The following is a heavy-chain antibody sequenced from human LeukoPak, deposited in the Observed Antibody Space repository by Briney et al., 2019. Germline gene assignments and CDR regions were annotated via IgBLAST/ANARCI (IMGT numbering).Heavy chain of an antibody. CDR2: IYYSKNT. CDR3: VSPRGFSYGYFDY. CDR1: GGSISSSSAD. J-gene: IGHJ4*02. D-gene: IGHD5-18*01. Sequence: SETMSLTCTVSGGSISSSSADWGWIRQPPGKGLEWIGSIYYSKNTYYNPSLKSRVTISADTSKNPFSLTLGSVSATDTAVYYCVSPRGFSYGYFDYWGQGTLVTVSS. V-gene: IGHV4-39*01.